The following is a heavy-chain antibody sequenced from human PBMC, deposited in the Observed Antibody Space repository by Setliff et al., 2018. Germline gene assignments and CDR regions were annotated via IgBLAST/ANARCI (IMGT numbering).Heavy chain of an antibody. CDR2: IWNDGSSK. CDR1: GFTFSNYG. V-gene: IGHV3-33*01. CDR3: ARNWVTAQHYYYGMDV. Sequence: PGGSLRLSCVASGFTFSNYGMHWVRQAPGKGLEWVALIWNDGSSKFYGDSVKGRFTISRDNSKNTLYLQMDSLIAEDTAVYYCARNWVTAQHYYYGMDVWGQGTTVTVSS. D-gene: IGHD2-21*02. J-gene: IGHJ6*02.